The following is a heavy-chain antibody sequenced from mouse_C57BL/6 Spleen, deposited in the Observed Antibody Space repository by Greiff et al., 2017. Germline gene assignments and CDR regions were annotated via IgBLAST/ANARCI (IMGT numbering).Heavy chain of an antibody. D-gene: IGHD2-2*01. CDR2: IDPSDSET. Sequence: QVQLQQPGAELVRPGSSVKLSCQASGYTFTSYWMHWVKQRPIQGLEWIGSIDPSDSETHYNQKFKDKATLTVDKSSSTAYMQLSSLTSEDSAVYYCARSAGYPDWYYDVWGTGTTVTVSA. CDR3: ARSAGYPDWYYDV. J-gene: IGHJ1*03. CDR1: GYTFTSYW. V-gene: IGHV1-52*01.